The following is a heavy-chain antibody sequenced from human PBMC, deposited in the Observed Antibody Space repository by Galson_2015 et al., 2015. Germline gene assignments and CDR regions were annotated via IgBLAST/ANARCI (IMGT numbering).Heavy chain of an antibody. D-gene: IGHD6-19*01. CDR2: IAHDGGRK. CDR3: ARETYTSGQWSGVFDY. CDR1: GFGFGAYG. J-gene: IGHJ4*02. V-gene: IGHV3-30*03. Sequence: SLRLSCAASGFGFGAYGMHWVRQAPGRGLEWVAVIAHDGGRKFYGDSVRDRFTISRDNANNMLYLQLASLRTEDTGVYYCARETYTSGQWSGVFDYWGQGTLVTVSS.